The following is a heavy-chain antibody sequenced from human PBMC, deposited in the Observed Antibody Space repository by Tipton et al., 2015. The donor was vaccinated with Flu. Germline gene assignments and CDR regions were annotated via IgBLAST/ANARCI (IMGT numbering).Heavy chain of an antibody. CDR3: ARGRGAGLLWSGRNHRGLTWFVP. CDR2: INHSGST. V-gene: IGHV4-34*01. D-gene: IGHD3-10*01. CDR1: GGSFSGYY. J-gene: IGHJ5*02. Sequence: TLSLTCAVYGGSFSGYYWSWIRQPPGKGLEWIGEINHSGSTNYNPSLKSRVTISVDTSKNQFPLKLSSVTAADTAVYYCARGRGAGLLWSGRNHRGLTWFVPGGQGTLVPVSS.